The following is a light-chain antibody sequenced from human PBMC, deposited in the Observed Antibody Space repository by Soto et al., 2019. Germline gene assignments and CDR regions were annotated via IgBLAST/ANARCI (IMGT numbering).Light chain of an antibody. J-gene: IGKJ4*01. V-gene: IGKV1-16*01. CDR1: HPININ. Sequence: DIQMTQSPSSLSASVGDRVTITCRASHPININLVWFQQKPGKAPKSLIYAATNLQSGVPSRFSGSGGGTDFSLTISSLQPEDVATYYCQHYQRYPPSFGGRTKLEIK. CDR3: QHYQRYPPS. CDR2: AAT.